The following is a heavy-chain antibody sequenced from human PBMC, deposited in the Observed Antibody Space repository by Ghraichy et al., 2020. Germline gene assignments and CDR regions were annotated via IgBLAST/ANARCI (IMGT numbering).Heavy chain of an antibody. J-gene: IGHJ4*02. CDR1: GYTFRGHH. D-gene: IGHD5-18*01. Sequence: ASVKVSCKASGYTFRGHHMHWVRQAPGQGLEWIGCINPNSGGTKYAQKFQGRVTMTRDTSISTAYMEVSSLTSDDTAIYYCARTWIQLWTPDFDYWGQGTLVTVSS. V-gene: IGHV1-2*02. CDR3: ARTWIQLWTPDFDY. CDR2: INPNSGGT.